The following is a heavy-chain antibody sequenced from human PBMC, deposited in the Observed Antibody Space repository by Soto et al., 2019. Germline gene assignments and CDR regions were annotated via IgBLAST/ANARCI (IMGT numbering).Heavy chain of an antibody. CDR3: ARGGDIVVVPAAMSYYYYGMDV. Sequence: SVKVSCKSSGGTFSSYAISWVRQAPGQGVEWMGRIIPIFDTENYAQKFQGRVTITTDKATSTAYMELSSLRSEDTAVYYCARGGDIVVVPAAMSYYYYGMDVWGQGTTVTVS. V-gene: IGHV1-69*05. CDR1: GGTFSSYA. CDR2: IIPIFDTE. D-gene: IGHD2-2*01. J-gene: IGHJ6*02.